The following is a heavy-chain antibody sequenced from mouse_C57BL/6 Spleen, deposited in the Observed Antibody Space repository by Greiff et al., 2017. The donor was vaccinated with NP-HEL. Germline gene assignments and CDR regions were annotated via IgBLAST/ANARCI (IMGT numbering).Heavy chain of an antibody. CDR1: GHPFPSFW. Sequence: VPPPPPGAELVKPWASVKLFCKASGHPFPSFWMHLVEPRPGPGLGLIWIVPPNSGSTNYNEKFKSKATLTVDKSSSTAYMQLSSLTSEDSAVYYCARREGYWGQGTTLTVSS. J-gene: IGHJ2*01. CDR3: ARREGY. CDR2: VPPNSGST. V-gene: IGHV1-64*01.